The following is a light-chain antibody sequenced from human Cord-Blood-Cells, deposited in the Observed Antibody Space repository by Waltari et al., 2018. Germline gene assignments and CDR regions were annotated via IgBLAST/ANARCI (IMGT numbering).Light chain of an antibody. J-gene: IGLJ1*01. CDR1: RSDVGSYNL. V-gene: IGLV2-23*02. CDR2: EVS. CDR3: CSYAGSSTYV. Sequence: QSALTQPASVSGSPGQSITISCTGTRSDVGSYNLVSWYQQHPGKAPKLMIYEVSTRPSGVSNRFSGSKSGNTASLTISGLQAEDEADYYCCSYAGSSTYVFGTGTKVTVL.